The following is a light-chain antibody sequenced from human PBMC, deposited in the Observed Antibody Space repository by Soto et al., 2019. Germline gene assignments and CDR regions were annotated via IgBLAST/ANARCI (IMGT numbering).Light chain of an antibody. CDR3: QQYANLPYT. J-gene: IGKJ2*01. CDR1: QSIMSY. V-gene: IGKV1-33*01. Sequence: DIQMTQSPSSLSASVGDRLTITCRASQSIMSYLNWYQQKPGKAPNLLIYTASNLETGVPSRFSGSGSAADFTFTISGLQPEDIATYYCQQYANLPYTFGQGTKLEIK. CDR2: TAS.